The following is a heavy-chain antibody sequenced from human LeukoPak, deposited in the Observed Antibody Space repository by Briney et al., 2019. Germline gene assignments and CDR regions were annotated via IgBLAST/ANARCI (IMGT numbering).Heavy chain of an antibody. Sequence: PGGSLRLSCAASGFTFSVCGMHWVRQAPGKGLEWVAVIWNDGSNTYYGDSVKGLFTISRDNSKNTLYLQMNSLRAEDTAVYYCARDNAGLVKHLDAFDLWGQGTMVTVAS. D-gene: IGHD1-26*01. CDR3: ARDNAGLVKHLDAFDL. CDR2: IWNDGSNT. V-gene: IGHV3-33*01. CDR1: GFTFSVCG. J-gene: IGHJ3*01.